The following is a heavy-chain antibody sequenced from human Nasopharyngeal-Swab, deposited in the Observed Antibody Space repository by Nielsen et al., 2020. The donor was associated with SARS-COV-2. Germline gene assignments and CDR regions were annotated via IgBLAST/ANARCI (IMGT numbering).Heavy chain of an antibody. CDR3: ARARGAYGDYYYYYYTDV. CDR2: TYYRSKWYN. Sequence: SQTLSLTCAISGDSVSSSSAAWNWIRQSPSRGLECLGRTYYRSKWYNDYAVSVKSRITIHPDTSKNQFSLHLNSVTPEDPAVYYCARARGAYGDYYYYYYTDVWGKGTTVTVSS. CDR1: GDSVSSSSAA. J-gene: IGHJ6*03. D-gene: IGHD4-17*01. V-gene: IGHV6-1*01.